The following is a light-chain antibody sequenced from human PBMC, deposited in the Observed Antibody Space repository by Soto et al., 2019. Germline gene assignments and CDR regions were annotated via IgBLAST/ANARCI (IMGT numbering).Light chain of an antibody. V-gene: IGKV1-5*03. CDR2: KAS. CDR1: QSISVW. CDR3: QQYDSYPYT. J-gene: IGKJ2*01. Sequence: DIQMTQSPSTLSASVGDRVTITCRASQSISVWLAWYQQKAGKAPKVLIYKASTLESGVPSRFSGSGSGTEFTLTISSLEPDDFATYYCQQYDSYPYTFGQGTKVDIK.